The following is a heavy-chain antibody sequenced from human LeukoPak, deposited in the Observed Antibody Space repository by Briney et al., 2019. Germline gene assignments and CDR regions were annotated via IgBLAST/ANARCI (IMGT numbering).Heavy chain of an antibody. D-gene: IGHD3-22*01. V-gene: IGHV3-30-3*01. CDR2: ISFVGSDT. CDR3: ARDGYYYDSSGSFDY. J-gene: IGHJ4*02. Sequence: GRSLTLSCAASGFTFSNYVMHWVRQPPGKGLEWVAVISFVGSDTYYANSVKGRFTISRDTSKQTLYLQMTSLRAETTAVYYCARDGYYYDSSGSFDYWGQGTLVTVSS. CDR1: GFTFSNYV.